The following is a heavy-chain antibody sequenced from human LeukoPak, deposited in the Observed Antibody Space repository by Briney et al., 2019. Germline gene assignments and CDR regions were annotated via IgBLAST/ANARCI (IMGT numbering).Heavy chain of an antibody. CDR1: GGSISGYY. Sequence: PSEALSLTCTVSGGSISGYYWSWFRQPAGKGLEWIGRVYTSGTTNYNPSLKSRVTMSIDTSKNQFSLKLTSVTAADTAVYYCARGFGHPWGQGTLVTVSS. D-gene: IGHD3-10*01. V-gene: IGHV4-4*07. J-gene: IGHJ5*02. CDR2: VYTSGTT. CDR3: ARGFGHP.